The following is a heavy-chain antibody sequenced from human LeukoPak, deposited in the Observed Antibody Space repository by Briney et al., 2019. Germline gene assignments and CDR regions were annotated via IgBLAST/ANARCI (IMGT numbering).Heavy chain of an antibody. CDR3: ARGSSGGSCYSCWFDP. Sequence: ASVKVSCKASGGTFSSYAISWVQQAPGQGLEWMGGIIPIFGTANYAQKFQGRVTITADESTSTAYMELSSLRSEDTAVYYCARGSSGGSCYSCWFDPWGQGTLVTVSS. V-gene: IGHV1-69*13. J-gene: IGHJ5*02. CDR1: GGTFSSYA. CDR2: IIPIFGTA. D-gene: IGHD2-15*01.